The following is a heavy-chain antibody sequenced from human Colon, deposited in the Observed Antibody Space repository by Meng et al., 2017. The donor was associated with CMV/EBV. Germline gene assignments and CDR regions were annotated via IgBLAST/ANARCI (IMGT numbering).Heavy chain of an antibody. CDR3: AREGTLGGYCSSTSCYRNRPFDY. Sequence: YWSRIRQPPGRGLEWIAAINHEGSTNYNLSLKSRVTVSVDTSKNHFSLSLTSVTAADTAVYYCAREGTLGGYCSSTSCYRNRPFDYWGPGTLVTVSS. V-gene: IGHV4-34*01. D-gene: IGHD2-2*01. CDR2: INHEGST. J-gene: IGHJ4*02. CDR1: Y.